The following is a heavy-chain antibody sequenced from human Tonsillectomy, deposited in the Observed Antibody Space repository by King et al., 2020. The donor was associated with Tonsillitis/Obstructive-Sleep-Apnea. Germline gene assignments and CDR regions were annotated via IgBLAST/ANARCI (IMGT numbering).Heavy chain of an antibody. V-gene: IGHV3-53*01. CDR3: ARGYSSSQPYYYYMDV. CDR2: IYSGGST. Sequence: VQLVESGGGLIQPGGSLRLSCAASGFTVSSNYMSWVRQAPGKGQEWVSVIYSGGSTYYADSVKGRFTISRDNSKNTLYLQMNSLRAEDTAVYYCARGYSSSQPYYYYMDVWGKGTTVTVSS. D-gene: IGHD6-6*01. CDR1: GFTVSSNY. J-gene: IGHJ6*03.